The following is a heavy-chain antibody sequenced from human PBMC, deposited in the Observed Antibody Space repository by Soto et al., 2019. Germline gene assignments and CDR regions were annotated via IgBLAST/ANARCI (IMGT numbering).Heavy chain of an antibody. CDR2: ISYDGSNK. CDR1: GFTFSSYG. J-gene: IGHJ5*02. D-gene: IGHD5-18*01. Sequence: QVQLVESGGGVVQPGRSLRLSCAASGFTFSSYGMYWVRQAPGKGLEWVAVISYDGSNKYYADSVKGRFTISRDNSKNTLYLQMNSLRAEDTAVYYCAKGVRGYSYASWFDPWGQGTLVTVSS. V-gene: IGHV3-30*18. CDR3: AKGVRGYSYASWFDP.